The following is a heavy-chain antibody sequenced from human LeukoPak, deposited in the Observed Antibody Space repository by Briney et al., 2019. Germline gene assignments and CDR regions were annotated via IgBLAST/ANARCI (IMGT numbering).Heavy chain of an antibody. D-gene: IGHD3-10*01. CDR2: INGDGNTT. CDR1: GFTFRSYW. J-gene: IGHJ4*02. V-gene: IGHV3-74*01. Sequence: GGSLRLSCAVSGFTFRSYWMHWVRQVPGKGLVWVSRINGDGNTTNYADSVKGRFTISRDNAKNTLFLHMDSLRAEDTAMYYCARVLDGSGSRSFDYWGQGTLVTVSS. CDR3: ARVLDGSGSRSFDY.